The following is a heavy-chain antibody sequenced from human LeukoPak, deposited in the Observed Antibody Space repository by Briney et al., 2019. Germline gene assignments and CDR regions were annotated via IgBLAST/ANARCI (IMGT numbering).Heavy chain of an antibody. J-gene: IGHJ4*02. CDR2: INSDGSST. Sequence: GGSLRLSCAASGFTFSSYWMHWVRQAPGKGLVWVSRINSDGSSTSYADSVKGRFTISRDNAKNTPYLQMNSLRAEDTAVYYCAREPTAYCGGDCYSGWGQGTLVTVSS. CDR1: GFTFSSYW. D-gene: IGHD2-21*02. CDR3: AREPTAYCGGDCYSG. V-gene: IGHV3-74*01.